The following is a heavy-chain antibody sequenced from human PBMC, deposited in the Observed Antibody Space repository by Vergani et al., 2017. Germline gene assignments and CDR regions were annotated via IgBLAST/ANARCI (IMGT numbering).Heavy chain of an antibody. CDR3: ARDPTTRIQGDDGAFDL. J-gene: IGHJ3*01. D-gene: IGHD3-16*01. Sequence: EVQLVESGGGLVQPGGSLRLSCAASGFTFSSYSMNWVRQAPGKGLEWVSYISSSSSTIYYADSVRGRFTISRDNAKKSLYLEMNNLRAEDTAVYYCARDPTTRIQGDDGAFDLWGQGTLVTVSS. V-gene: IGHV3-48*04. CDR2: ISSSSSTI. CDR1: GFTFSSYS.